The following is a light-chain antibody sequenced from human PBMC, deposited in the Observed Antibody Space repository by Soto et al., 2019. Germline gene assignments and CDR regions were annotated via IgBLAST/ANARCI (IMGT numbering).Light chain of an antibody. V-gene: IGLV2-14*03. Sequence: QSVLTQPASISGSPGQSITISCTGTSSDVGGYNYVSWYQQYPGKAPKLMIYDVDNRPSGVSNRFSGSKSGKTASLTISGLQAEDEADYYCRSYTSSSTVIFGGGTQLTVL. CDR1: SSDVGGYNY. J-gene: IGLJ2*01. CDR2: DVD. CDR3: RSYTSSSTVI.